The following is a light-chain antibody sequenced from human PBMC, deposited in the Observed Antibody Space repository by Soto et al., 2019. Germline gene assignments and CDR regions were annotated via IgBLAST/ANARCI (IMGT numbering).Light chain of an antibody. V-gene: IGLV2-14*01. CDR3: SSYTSSSTPYV. Sequence: QSVLTQPASLSGAPGQSITISCTGNSSEFGGYNYVSWYQQHPGKAPKLMIYDVSNRPSGVSNRFSGSKSGNTASLTISGLQAEDEADYYCSSYTSSSTPYVFGTGTKVTVL. J-gene: IGLJ1*01. CDR2: DVS. CDR1: SSEFGGYNY.